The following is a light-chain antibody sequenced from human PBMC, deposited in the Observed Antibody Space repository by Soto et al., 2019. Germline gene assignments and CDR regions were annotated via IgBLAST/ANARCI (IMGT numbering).Light chain of an antibody. Sequence: SCRASQSVSYYLAWYQQKPGQAPRLLIYAASSRATGIPDRFSGSGSGTDFTLTISRLEPDDFAVYYCQPYGSSPTFGQGTKV. V-gene: IGKV3-20*01. J-gene: IGKJ1*01. CDR1: QSVSYY. CDR3: QPYGSSPT. CDR2: AAS.